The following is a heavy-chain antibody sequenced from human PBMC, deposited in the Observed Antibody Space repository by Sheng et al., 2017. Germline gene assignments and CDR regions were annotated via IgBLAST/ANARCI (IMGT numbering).Heavy chain of an antibody. Sequence: QLQLQESGPGLVKPSETLSLTCTVSGDSISSNNYYWGWIRQPPVKGLEWIGTIYYSGSTYYNPSLKSRVTISVDTSKNQLSLNLSSVTAADTAVYYCARMAPYSSSWFYYFDCWGQGTLVTVSS. V-gene: IGHV4-39*07. CDR1: GDSISSNNYY. D-gene: IGHD6-13*01. J-gene: IGHJ4*02. CDR2: IYYSGST. CDR3: ARMAPYSSSWFYYFDC.